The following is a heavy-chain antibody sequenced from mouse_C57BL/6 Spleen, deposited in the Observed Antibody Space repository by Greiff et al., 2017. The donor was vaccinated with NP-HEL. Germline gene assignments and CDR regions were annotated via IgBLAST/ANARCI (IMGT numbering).Heavy chain of an antibody. D-gene: IGHD2-5*01. J-gene: IGHJ4*01. V-gene: IGHV14-1*01. CDR1: GFNIKDYY. CDR3: TTDSKYVSYYYAMDY. Sequence: EVQLQQSGAELVRPGASVKLSCTASGFNIKDYYMHWVKQRPEQGLEWIGRIDPEDGDTEYAPKFQGKATMTADTSSNTAYLQLSSLTSEDTAVYYCTTDSKYVSYYYAMDYWGQGTSVTVSS. CDR2: IDPEDGDT.